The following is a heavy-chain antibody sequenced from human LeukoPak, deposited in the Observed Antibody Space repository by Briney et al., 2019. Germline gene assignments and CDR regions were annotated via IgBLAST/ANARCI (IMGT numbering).Heavy chain of an antibody. Sequence: SVKVSCKASGGTFSSYAISWVRQAPGQGLEWMGGIIPIFGTANYAQKFQGRVTITTDESTSTAYMELSSLRSEDTAVYYCARDLPNYYDSSGYYLDAFDIWGQGTMVTVSS. CDR2: IIPIFGTA. V-gene: IGHV1-69*05. CDR3: ARDLPNYYDSSGYYLDAFDI. J-gene: IGHJ3*02. CDR1: GGTFSSYA. D-gene: IGHD3-22*01.